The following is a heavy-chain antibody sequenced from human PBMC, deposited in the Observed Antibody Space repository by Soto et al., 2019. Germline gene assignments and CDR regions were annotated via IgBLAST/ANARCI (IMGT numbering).Heavy chain of an antibody. Sequence: SETLSLTCAVYGGSFSGYYWSWIRQTPGKGLEWIGEINHSGSTYYNPSLKSRVTISVDTSKNQFSLKLSSVTAADTAVYYCARGSVGYSSSWYREDYYYYGMDVWGQGTTVT. CDR3: ARGSVGYSSSWYREDYYYYGMDV. D-gene: IGHD6-13*01. CDR1: GGSFSGYY. CDR2: INHSGST. J-gene: IGHJ6*02. V-gene: IGHV4-34*01.